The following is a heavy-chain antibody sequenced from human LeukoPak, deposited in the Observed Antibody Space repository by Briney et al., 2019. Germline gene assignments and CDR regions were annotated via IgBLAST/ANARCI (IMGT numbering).Heavy chain of an antibody. D-gene: IGHD3-3*01. Sequence: AGGSLRLSCAASGFTFSSYAMSWVRQAPGKGLEWVSAISGSGGSTYYADSVKGRFTISRDNSKNTLYLQMNSLRAEDTAVYYCAKDARFLEWLLPTGEDGMDVWGQGTTVTVSS. CDR2: ISGSGGST. CDR3: AKDARFLEWLLPTGEDGMDV. CDR1: GFTFSSYA. J-gene: IGHJ6*02. V-gene: IGHV3-23*01.